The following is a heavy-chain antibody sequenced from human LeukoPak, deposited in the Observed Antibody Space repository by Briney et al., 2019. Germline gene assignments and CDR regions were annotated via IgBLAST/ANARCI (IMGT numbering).Heavy chain of an antibody. CDR3: ARGSNYYDSSGNTYFDY. CDR2: ISYDGSNK. J-gene: IGHJ4*02. D-gene: IGHD3-22*01. CDR1: GFTFSSYA. V-gene: IGHV3-30*04. Sequence: GGSLRLSCAASGFTFSSYAMHWVRQAPGKGLEWVAVISYDGSNKYYADSVKGRFTISRDNSKNTLYLQMNSLRAEDTAVYYCARGSNYYDSSGNTYFDYWGQGTLVTVSS.